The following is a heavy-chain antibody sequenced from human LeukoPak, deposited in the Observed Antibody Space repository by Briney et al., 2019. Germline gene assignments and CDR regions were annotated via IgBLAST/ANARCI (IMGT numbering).Heavy chain of an antibody. J-gene: IGHJ4*02. V-gene: IGHV3-13*01. CDR2: IGTAGEI. CDR3: ARGSGSSWYFYFDY. D-gene: IGHD6-13*01. Sequence: PGGSLRLSCAASGFTFRSYDMHWVRQATGKGLEWVSGIGTAGEIYYPGSVKGRFTISRENAKNSLYLQMNSLRAEDTALYYCARGSGSSWYFYFDYWGQGTLVTVSS. CDR1: GFTFRSYD.